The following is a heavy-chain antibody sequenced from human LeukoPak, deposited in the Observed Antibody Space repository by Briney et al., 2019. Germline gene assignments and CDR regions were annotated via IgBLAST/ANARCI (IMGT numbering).Heavy chain of an antibody. CDR1: GYTFTGYY. J-gene: IGHJ4*02. D-gene: IGHD5-18*01. V-gene: IGHV1-2*04. Sequence: ASVKVSCKASGYTFTGYYMHWVRQAPGQGLEWMGWINPNSGGTNYAQKFQGWVTMTRDTSISTAYMELSRLRSDDTAVYYCARGVGYSYGDFDYWGQGTLVTVSS. CDR2: INPNSGGT. CDR3: ARGVGYSYGDFDY.